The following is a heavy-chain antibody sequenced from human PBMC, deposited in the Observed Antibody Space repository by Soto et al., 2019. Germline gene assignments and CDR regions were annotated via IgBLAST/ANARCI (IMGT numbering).Heavy chain of an antibody. CDR2: IIPIFGTA. CDR3: ASDSGYSYGDGY. Sequence: GASVKGSCKASGGTFSSYAIRRVRQAPGQGLEWMGGIIPIFGTANYAQKFQGRVTITADKSTSTAYMELSSLRSEDTAVYYCASDSGYSYGDGYWGRGTLVTVSS. V-gene: IGHV1-69*06. CDR1: GGTFSSYA. J-gene: IGHJ4*02. D-gene: IGHD5-18*01.